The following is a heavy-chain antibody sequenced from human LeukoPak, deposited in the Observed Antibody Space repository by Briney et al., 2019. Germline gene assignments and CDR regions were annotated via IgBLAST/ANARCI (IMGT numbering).Heavy chain of an antibody. D-gene: IGHD2/OR15-2a*01. J-gene: IGHJ3*02. V-gene: IGHV1-69*04. CDR3: ARVIINDAFDI. CDR1: GGTFSSYA. Sequence: SVKVSCKASGGTFSSYAISWVRQAPGQGLEWTGRIIPILGIANYAQKFQGRVTITADKSTSTAYMELSSLRSEDTAVYYCARVIINDAFDIWGQGAMVTVSS. CDR2: IIPILGIA.